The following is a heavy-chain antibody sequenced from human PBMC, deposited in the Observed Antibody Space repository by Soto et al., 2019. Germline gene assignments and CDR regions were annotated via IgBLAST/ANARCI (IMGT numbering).Heavy chain of an antibody. D-gene: IGHD3-10*01. CDR1: GGSFSGYY. J-gene: IGHJ4*02. V-gene: IGHV4-34*01. CDR2: INHSGST. CDR3: ARPSGSSGYFDY. Sequence: QVQLQQWGAGLLKPSETLSLTCAVYGGSFSGYYWSWIRQPPGKGLEWMGEINHSGSTNYNPSLKSRVTISVDTSKNQFSLKLSSVTAADTAVYYCARPSGSSGYFDYWGQGTLVTVSS.